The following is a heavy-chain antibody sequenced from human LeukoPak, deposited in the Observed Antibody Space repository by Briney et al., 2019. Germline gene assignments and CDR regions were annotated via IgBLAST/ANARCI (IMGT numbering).Heavy chain of an antibody. J-gene: IGHJ4*02. CDR2: ISSSGSTI. CDR3: ARTPFTMVRGVPSVFFDY. D-gene: IGHD3-10*01. CDR1: GFTFSSYE. V-gene: IGHV3-48*03. Sequence: PGGSLRLSCAASGFTFSSYEMNWVRQAPGKGLEWVSYISSSGSTIYYADSVKGRFTISRDNAKNSLYLQMNSLRAEDTAAYYCARTPFTMVRGVPSVFFDYWGQGTLVTVSS.